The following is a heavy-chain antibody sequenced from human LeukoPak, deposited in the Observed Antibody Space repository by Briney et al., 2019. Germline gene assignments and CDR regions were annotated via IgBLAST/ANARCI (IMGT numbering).Heavy chain of an antibody. J-gene: IGHJ4*02. CDR1: GFTFSSYG. V-gene: IGHV3-33*01. CDR3: ARGVGYDFWSGYYHYFDY. Sequence: GGSLRLSCAASGFTFSSYGMHWVRQAPGKGLEWVAVIWYDGSNKYYADSVKGRFTISGDNSKNTLYLQMNSLRAEDTAVYYCARGVGYDFWSGYYHYFDYWGQGTLVTVSS. D-gene: IGHD3-3*01. CDR2: IWYDGSNK.